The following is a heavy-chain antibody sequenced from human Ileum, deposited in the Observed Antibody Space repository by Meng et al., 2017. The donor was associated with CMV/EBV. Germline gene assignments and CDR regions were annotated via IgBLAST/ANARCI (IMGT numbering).Heavy chain of an antibody. CDR2: VSSDSSYI. CDR3: AKIGDGFSSVDY. Sequence: GESLKISCAASGFSFSSYSMNWVRQAPGKGLEWVSSVSSDSSYIYYADSVKGRFTISRDNTKHSLYLQMNSLGVDDTAVYYCAKIGDGFSSVDYWGQGTPVTVSS. V-gene: IGHV3-21*01. J-gene: IGHJ4*01. D-gene: IGHD5-24*01. CDR1: GFSFSSYS.